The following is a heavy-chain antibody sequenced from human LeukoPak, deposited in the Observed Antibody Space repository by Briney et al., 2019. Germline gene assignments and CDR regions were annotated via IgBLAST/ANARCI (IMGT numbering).Heavy chain of an antibody. D-gene: IGHD5-18*01. CDR1: GYTFTSYG. J-gene: IGHJ4*02. V-gene: IGHV1-18*01. Sequence: ASVKVSCKASGYTFTSYGISWVRQAPGQGLEWMGWISAYNGNTNYAQKFQGRVTITRNTSISTAYMELSSLRSEDTAVYYCARMGYSYNAFDYWGQGTLVTVSS. CDR3: ARMGYSYNAFDY. CDR2: ISAYNGNT.